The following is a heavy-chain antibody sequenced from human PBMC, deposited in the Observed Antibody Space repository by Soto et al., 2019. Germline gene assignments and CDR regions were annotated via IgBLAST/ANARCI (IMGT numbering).Heavy chain of an antibody. V-gene: IGHV3-23*01. CDR1: GFTFSSYA. Sequence: GSLRLSCAASGFTFSSYAMSWVRQAPGKGLEWVSAISGSGGSTYYADSVKGRFTISRDNSKNTLYLQMNSLRAEDTAVYYCAKNIVVVPAARDGPCDYWGQGTLVTVSS. CDR2: ISGSGGST. CDR3: AKNIVVVPAARDGPCDY. D-gene: IGHD2-2*01. J-gene: IGHJ4*02.